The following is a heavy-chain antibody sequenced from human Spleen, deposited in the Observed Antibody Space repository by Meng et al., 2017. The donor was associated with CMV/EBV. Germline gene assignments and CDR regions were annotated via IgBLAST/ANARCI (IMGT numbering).Heavy chain of an antibody. CDR3: ARDLVGSGGTHFDY. CDR2: ISSSSSYI. Sequence: GESLKISCAASGFTFSSYSMNWVRQAPGKGLEWVSSISSSSSYIYYADSVKGRFTISRDNAKNSLYLQMNSLRAEDTAVYYCARDLVGSGGTHFDYWGQGTLVTVSS. D-gene: IGHD2-8*02. V-gene: IGHV3-21*01. CDR1: GFTFSSYS. J-gene: IGHJ4*02.